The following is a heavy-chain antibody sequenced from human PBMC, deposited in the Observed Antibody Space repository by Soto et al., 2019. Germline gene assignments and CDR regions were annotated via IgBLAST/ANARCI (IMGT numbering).Heavy chain of an antibody. CDR2: ISDSGRTM. J-gene: IGHJ4*02. CDR3: ARSTVTSD. V-gene: IGHV3-48*03. D-gene: IGHD4-17*01. CDR1: GFTFSSFE. Sequence: VLLVESGGGLVRPGGSLRLSCAASGFTFSSFEMIWVRQAPGKGLEWISYISDSGRTMYYADSVKGRFTISRDNAKNSLYLQMNSLRVEDTALYYCARSTVTSDWGQGTLVTVSS.